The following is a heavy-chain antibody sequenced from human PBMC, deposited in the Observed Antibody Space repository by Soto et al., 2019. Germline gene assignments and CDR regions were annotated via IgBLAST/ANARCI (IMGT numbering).Heavy chain of an antibody. Sequence: QMQLVQSGPEVKKPGTSVKVSCKASGFTFTSSAVQWVRQARGQRLEWIGWIVVGSGDTNYAQKLQERVTITRDMSTSTAYMELSSLRSEDTAVYYCAAPGGVVNAFDIWGQGTMVTVSS. CDR2: IVVGSGDT. V-gene: IGHV1-58*01. J-gene: IGHJ3*02. CDR1: GFTFTSSA. CDR3: AAPGGVVNAFDI. D-gene: IGHD3-3*01.